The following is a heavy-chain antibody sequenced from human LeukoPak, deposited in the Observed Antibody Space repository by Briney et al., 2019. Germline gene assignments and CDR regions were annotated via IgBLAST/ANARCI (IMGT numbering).Heavy chain of an antibody. V-gene: IGHV4-59*01. CDR1: GGSISAYY. J-gene: IGHJ4*02. D-gene: IGHD6-6*01. CDR3: ARFGTSSSRFFDQ. CDR2: IHYSGTT. Sequence: PSETLSLTCTVSGGSISAYYWSGIRRPPGKGLEWIGYIHYSGTTNYYPSLKSRVTIALDTSKNQFSLKLNSVTAADTAVYYCARFGTSSSRFFDQWGQGTLVTVSS.